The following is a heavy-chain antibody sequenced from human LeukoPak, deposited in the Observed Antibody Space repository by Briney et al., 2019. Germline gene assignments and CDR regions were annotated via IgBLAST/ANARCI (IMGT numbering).Heavy chain of an antibody. CDR3: AKPYYDFWSGYPYYFDY. CDR2: IRYDGSNK. Sequence: GGSLRLSCAASGFTFSSYGMHWVRPAPGKGLEWVAFIRYDGSNKYYADSVKGRFTISRDNSKNTLYLQMNSLRAEDTAVYYCAKPYYDFWSGYPYYFDYWGQGTLVTVSS. D-gene: IGHD3-3*01. V-gene: IGHV3-30*02. CDR1: GFTFSSYG. J-gene: IGHJ4*02.